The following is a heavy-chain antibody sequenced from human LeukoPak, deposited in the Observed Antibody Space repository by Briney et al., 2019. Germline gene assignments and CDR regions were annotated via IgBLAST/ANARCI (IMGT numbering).Heavy chain of an antibody. J-gene: IGHJ5*02. CDR1: GGSISSGGYY. Sequence: SQTLSLTCTVSGGSISSGGYYWSWIRQPPGKGLEWIGYIYHSGSTYYNPSLKSRVTISVDRSKNQFSLKLSSVTAADTAVYYCARYLTRVDEERERASFDPWGQGTLVTVSS. CDR3: ARYLTRVDEERERASFDP. V-gene: IGHV4-30-2*01. CDR2: IYHSGST. D-gene: IGHD1-26*01.